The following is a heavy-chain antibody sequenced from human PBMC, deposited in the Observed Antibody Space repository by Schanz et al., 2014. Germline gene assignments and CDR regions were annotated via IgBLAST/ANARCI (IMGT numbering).Heavy chain of an antibody. CDR3: ARDLPRTFLFDY. Sequence: EVQLVESGGGLVQPGGSLRLSCAAYGFTFSGYSMNWVRQAPGKGLEWVSAISGGGGTTYYADSVKGRFTISRDNSKNTLYLQMDSLRAEDTAVYYCARDLPRTFLFDYWGQGTLVTGSS. CDR2: ISGGGGTT. CDR1: GFTFSGYS. V-gene: IGHV3-23*04. J-gene: IGHJ4*02.